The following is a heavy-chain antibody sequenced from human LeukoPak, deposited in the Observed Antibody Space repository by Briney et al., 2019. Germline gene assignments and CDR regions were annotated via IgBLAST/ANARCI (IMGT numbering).Heavy chain of an antibody. V-gene: IGHV3-30*19. Sequence: GGSLRLSCAASGFTFSSYGMHWVRQAPGKGLEWVAVIWYDGSNKYYADSVKGRFTISRDNSKNTLYLQMNSLRAEDTAVYYCAREDYGDYGYYYGMDVWGQGTTVTVSS. CDR3: AREDYGDYGYYYGMDV. CDR1: GFTFSSYG. D-gene: IGHD4-17*01. J-gene: IGHJ6*02. CDR2: IWYDGSNK.